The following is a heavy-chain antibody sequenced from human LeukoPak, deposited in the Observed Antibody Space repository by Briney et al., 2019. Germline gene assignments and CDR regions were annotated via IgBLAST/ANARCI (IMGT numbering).Heavy chain of an antibody. Sequence: SETLSLTCTVSGGSVSSGSYYWSWLRQPPGKGLEGFGHIYYRGSTNYSPSLKSRVTISVDTSKNQFSLKLSSVTAADTAVYYCARAGADGYVWGSYRPLDYFDYWGQGTLVTVSS. V-gene: IGHV4-61*01. CDR1: GGSVSSGSYY. D-gene: IGHD3-16*02. CDR3: ARAGADGYVWGSYRPLDYFDY. CDR2: IYYRGST. J-gene: IGHJ4*02.